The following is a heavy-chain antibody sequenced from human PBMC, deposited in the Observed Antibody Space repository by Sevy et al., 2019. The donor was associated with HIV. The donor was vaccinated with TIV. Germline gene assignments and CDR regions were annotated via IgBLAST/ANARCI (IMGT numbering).Heavy chain of an antibody. J-gene: IGHJ5*02. V-gene: IGHV1-8*01. CDR2: MNPNSGNT. Sequence: ASVKVSCKASGYTFTSYDINWVRQATGQGPEWMGWMNPNSGNTGYAQKFQGRVTMTRNTSISTAYMELSSLRSEDTAVYYCARSGYSSSWYPRPDWFDPWGQGTPVTVSS. CDR1: GYTFTSYD. CDR3: ARSGYSSSWYPRPDWFDP. D-gene: IGHD6-13*01.